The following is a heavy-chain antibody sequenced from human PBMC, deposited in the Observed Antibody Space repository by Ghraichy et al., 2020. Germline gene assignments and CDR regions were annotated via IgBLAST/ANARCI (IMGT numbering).Heavy chain of an antibody. Sequence: SQTLSLTCAISGDSVSSNSAAWNWIRQSPSRGLEWLGRTYYRSKWYNDYAVSVKSRITINPDTSKNQFSLQLNSVTPEDTAVYYCARERPSFYYYDSSGYTKNYYYYGMDVWGQGTTVTVSS. J-gene: IGHJ6*02. V-gene: IGHV6-1*01. CDR1: GDSVSSNSAA. CDR2: TYYRSKWYN. CDR3: ARERPSFYYYDSSGYTKNYYYYGMDV. D-gene: IGHD3-22*01.